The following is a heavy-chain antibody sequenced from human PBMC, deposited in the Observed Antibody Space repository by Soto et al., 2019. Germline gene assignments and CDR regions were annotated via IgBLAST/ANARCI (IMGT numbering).Heavy chain of an antibody. D-gene: IGHD2-21*01. V-gene: IGHV1-69*01. CDR2: IIPIFGTA. CDR1: GGIFTSYA. CDR3: SRGQYSTSYYYYYYGMDV. Sequence: QVQLVQSGAEVKKPGSSVKVSCKASGGIFTSYAFSWVRQAPGQGLEWMGGIIPIFGTARYAQKFQGRVTITADESTSTASMELSSLRSDDTAVHYCSRGQYSTSYYYYYYGMDVWGQGTTVTVSS. J-gene: IGHJ6*02.